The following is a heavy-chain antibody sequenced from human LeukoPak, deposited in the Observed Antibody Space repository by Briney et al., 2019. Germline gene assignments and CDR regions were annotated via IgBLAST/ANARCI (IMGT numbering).Heavy chain of an antibody. J-gene: IGHJ6*03. Sequence: EASVKVSCKASGYTFTSYYMHWVRQAPGQGLEWMGIINPSGGSTSYAQKFQGRVTMTRDTSTSTVYMELSSLRSEDTAVYYCARGPTRWYGDYYYYYYMDVWGKGTTVTISS. CDR1: GYTFTSYY. CDR3: ARGPTRWYGDYYYYYYMDV. V-gene: IGHV1-46*01. D-gene: IGHD6-13*01. CDR2: INPSGGST.